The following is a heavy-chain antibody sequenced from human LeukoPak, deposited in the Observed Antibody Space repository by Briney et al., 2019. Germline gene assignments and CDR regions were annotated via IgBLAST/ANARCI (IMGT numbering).Heavy chain of an antibody. Sequence: GGSLRLSCAASGFTFSSYAMSWVRQAPGKGLEWVSAISGSGGSTYYADSVKGRFTISRDNSKNTLYLQMNSLRAEDTAVYYCAKGLFLAYYDSSGYSTYFDYWGQGTLVTVSS. V-gene: IGHV3-23*01. CDR2: ISGSGGST. CDR1: GFTFSSYA. J-gene: IGHJ4*02. D-gene: IGHD3-22*01. CDR3: AKGLFLAYYDSSGYSTYFDY.